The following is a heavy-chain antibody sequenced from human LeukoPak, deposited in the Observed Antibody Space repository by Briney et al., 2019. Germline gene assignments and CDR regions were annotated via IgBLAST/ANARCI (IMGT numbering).Heavy chain of an antibody. Sequence: PSGTLSPTCAVSGGSITSTNLWNWVRQPPGKGLEWIGQIHHSGSTNYNPSLKSRVTISVDKSNNQFSLKLRSVTAADTAVYYCARVTSREMVRGIISPWGQGTLVSVSS. CDR1: GGSITSTNL. CDR3: ARVTSREMVRGIISP. CDR2: IHHSGST. V-gene: IGHV4-4*02. D-gene: IGHD3-10*01. J-gene: IGHJ5*02.